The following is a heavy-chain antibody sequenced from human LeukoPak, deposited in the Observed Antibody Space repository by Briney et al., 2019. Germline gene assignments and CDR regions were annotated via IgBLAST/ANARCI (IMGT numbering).Heavy chain of an antibody. CDR2: IYYSGST. CDR1: GGSISSYY. Sequence: SETLSLTCTVSGGSISSYYWSWLRQPPGKGLEWVGYIYYSGSTNYNPSLKSRVTISVDTSKNQFSLKLSSVTAVDTAVYYCARMGDSSGWYGAFDIWGQGAMVTVSS. CDR3: ARMGDSSGWYGAFDI. V-gene: IGHV4-59*12. J-gene: IGHJ3*02. D-gene: IGHD6-19*01.